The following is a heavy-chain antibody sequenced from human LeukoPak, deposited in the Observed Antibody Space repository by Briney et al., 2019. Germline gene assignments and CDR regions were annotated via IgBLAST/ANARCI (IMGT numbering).Heavy chain of an antibody. J-gene: IGHJ4*02. V-gene: IGHV1-2*02. D-gene: IGHD2-2*01. CDR1: GYTFTGYY. CDR2: INPNSGGT. CDR3: ARQDIVVVPAAIVD. Sequence: ASVKVSCKASGYTFTGYYMHWVRQAPGQGLEWMGWINPNSGGTNYAQKFQGRVTMTRDTSISTAYMELSRLRSADTAVYYCARQDIVVVPAAIVDWGQGTLVTVSS.